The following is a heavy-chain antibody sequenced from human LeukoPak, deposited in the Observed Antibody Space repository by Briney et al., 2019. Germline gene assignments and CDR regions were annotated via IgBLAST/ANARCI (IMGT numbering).Heavy chain of an antibody. CDR1: GFTFRSYW. J-gene: IGHJ4*02. V-gene: IGHV3-7*01. Sequence: SGGSLRLSCAASGFTFRSYWMGWVRLTPGKGLEWLANINEDGSTTYYVDSVKGRFTISRNNADNSLYLQMNSLRAEDTAVYYCARDATRGGDFDSWGQGTLVTVSS. CDR2: INEDGSTT. D-gene: IGHD2-15*01. CDR3: ARDATRGGDFDS.